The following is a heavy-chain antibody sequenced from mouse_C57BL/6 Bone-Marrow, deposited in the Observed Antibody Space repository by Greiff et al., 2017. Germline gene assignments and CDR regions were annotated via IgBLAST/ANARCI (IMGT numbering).Heavy chain of an antibody. Sequence: VKLMESGAELARPGASVKLSCKASGYTFTSYGISWVKQRTGQGLEWIGEIYPRSGNTYYNEKFKGKATLTADKSSSTAYMELRSLTSEDSTVYFCARYPITTVVATDYWGQGTTLTAS. V-gene: IGHV1-81*01. CDR2: IYPRSGNT. D-gene: IGHD1-1*01. CDR1: GYTFTSYG. CDR3: ARYPITTVVATDY. J-gene: IGHJ2*01.